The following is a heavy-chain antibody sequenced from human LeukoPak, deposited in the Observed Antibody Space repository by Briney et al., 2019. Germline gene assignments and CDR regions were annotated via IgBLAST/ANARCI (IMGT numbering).Heavy chain of an antibody. D-gene: IGHD3-10*01. CDR1: GGSFSGYY. J-gene: IGHJ4*02. V-gene: IGHV4-34*01. CDR2: INRGGST. CDR3: ARGYGSGSYYHY. Sequence: PSETLSLTCAVHGGSFSGYYWSWIRQPPGKGLEWIGEINRGGSTNYSPSLKSRVIILVDTSKNQFSLRLSSVTAADTAVYYCARGYGSGSYYHYWGQGTLVTVSS.